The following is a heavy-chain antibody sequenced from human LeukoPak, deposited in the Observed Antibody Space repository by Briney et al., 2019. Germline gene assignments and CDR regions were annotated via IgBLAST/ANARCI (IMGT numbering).Heavy chain of an antibody. CDR1: DASIRDYY. CDR3: ARGDYDSSGYYGPNWFDP. V-gene: IGHV4-59*01. Sequence: SETLSLTCTISDASIRDYYWSWIRQPPGKGLEWIAYIYYSGHTNYNPSLKSRVTISVDTSKNQFSLKLTSVTAADTAVYFSARGDYDSSGYYGPNWFDPWAREPWSPSPQ. CDR2: IYYSGHT. D-gene: IGHD3-22*01. J-gene: IGHJ5*02.